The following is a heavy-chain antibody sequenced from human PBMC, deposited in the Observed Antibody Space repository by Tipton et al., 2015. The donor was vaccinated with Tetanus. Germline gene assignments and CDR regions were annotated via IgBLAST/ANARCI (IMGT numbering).Heavy chain of an antibody. Sequence: TLSLTCTVSGGSVRSTNSYWSWLRQPPGKGLEWIGYIYYSGTTKYNPSLKSRVTMSVDTSKNQFSLRLNSVTAADTAMYYCVRSSPIRVAEKWGVDWFDPWGQGTLVTVSS. CDR3: VRSSPIRVAEKWGVDWFDP. D-gene: IGHD6-19*01. J-gene: IGHJ5*02. CDR1: GGSVRSTNSY. CDR2: IYYSGTT. V-gene: IGHV4-61*01.